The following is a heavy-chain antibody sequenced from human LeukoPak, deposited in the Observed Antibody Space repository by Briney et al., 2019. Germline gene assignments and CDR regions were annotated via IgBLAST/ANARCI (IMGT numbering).Heavy chain of an antibody. D-gene: IGHD1-26*01. Sequence: RPSETLSLTCTVSGGSISSYYWNWIRQPPGKGLKWIGYIYYSGSTNYNPSLKSRLTISVDTSKNQFSLKLSSVTAADTAVYYCAREDRSRSSDPFDYWGQGTLVTVSS. J-gene: IGHJ4*02. V-gene: IGHV4-59*01. CDR3: AREDRSRSSDPFDY. CDR2: IYYSGST. CDR1: GGSISSYY.